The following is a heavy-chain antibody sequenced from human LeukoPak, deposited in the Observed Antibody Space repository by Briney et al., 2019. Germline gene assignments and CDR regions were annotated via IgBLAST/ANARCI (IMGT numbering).Heavy chain of an antibody. V-gene: IGHV2-5*02. J-gene: IGHJ4*02. Sequence: SGPTPVKPTQTLTVTCTFSGFSLNTSGVGVGWIRQPPGKALEWLALIYWDDDKRYNPSLKNRLTVTKDTSRNQVVLTMTNMDPLDTATYYCAHRRQYSNYCFDYWGQGTLVTVSS. CDR3: AHRRQYSNYCFDY. CDR2: IYWDDDK. D-gene: IGHD4-11*01. CDR1: GFSLNTSGVG.